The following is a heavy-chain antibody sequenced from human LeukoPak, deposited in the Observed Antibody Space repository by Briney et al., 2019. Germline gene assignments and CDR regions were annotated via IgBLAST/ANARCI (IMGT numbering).Heavy chain of an antibody. J-gene: IGHJ3*02. Sequence: SETLSLTCAVYGGSFSGYCWSWIRQPPGKGLEWIGEINHSGSTNYNPSLKSRVTISVDTSKNQFSLKLSSVTAADTAVYYCARGRTKSRPNAFDIWGQGTMVTVSS. CDR2: INHSGST. V-gene: IGHV4-34*01. CDR1: GGSFSGYC. D-gene: IGHD1-7*01. CDR3: ARGRTKSRPNAFDI.